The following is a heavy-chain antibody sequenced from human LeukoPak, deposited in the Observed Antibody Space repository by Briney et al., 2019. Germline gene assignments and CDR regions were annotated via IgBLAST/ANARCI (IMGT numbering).Heavy chain of an antibody. CDR2: INHSGST. CDR3: ASSFEDIVVVPAAG. D-gene: IGHD2-2*01. V-gene: IGHV4-34*01. J-gene: IGHJ4*02. Sequence: SETLSLTCAVYGGSFSGYYWSWIRQPPGKGLEWIGEINHSGSTNYNPSLKSRVTISADTSKNQFSLKLSSVTAADTAVYYCASSFEDIVVVPAAGWGQGTLVTVSS. CDR1: GGSFSGYY.